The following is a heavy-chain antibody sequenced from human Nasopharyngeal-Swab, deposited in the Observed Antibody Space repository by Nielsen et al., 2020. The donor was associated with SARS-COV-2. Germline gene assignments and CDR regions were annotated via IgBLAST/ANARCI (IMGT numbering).Heavy chain of an antibody. CDR3: ARDSMATVGYYYYGLDV. Sequence: WIRQPPGKGLEWVSMLYSGGQTYYGDSVKGRFTISRDNSKNTLYLQMNSLRVEDTAVYYCARDSMATVGYYYYGLDVWGQGTTVTVSS. V-gene: IGHV3-53*03. J-gene: IGHJ6*02. CDR2: LYSGGQT. D-gene: IGHD5-24*01.